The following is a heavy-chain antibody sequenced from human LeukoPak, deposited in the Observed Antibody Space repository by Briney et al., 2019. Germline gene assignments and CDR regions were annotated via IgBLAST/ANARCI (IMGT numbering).Heavy chain of an antibody. D-gene: IGHD2-2*01. CDR3: ARDDGCSSTSCYWAYYYYMDV. J-gene: IGHJ6*03. V-gene: IGHV1-69*13. CDR1: GGTFSSYA. CDR2: IIPIFGTA. Sequence: SVKVSCKASGGTFSSYAISWVRQAPGQGLEWMGGIIPIFGTANYAQQFQGRVTISADESTSTAYMELSSLRSEDTAVYYCARDDGCSSTSCYWAYYYYMDVWGKGTTVTVSS.